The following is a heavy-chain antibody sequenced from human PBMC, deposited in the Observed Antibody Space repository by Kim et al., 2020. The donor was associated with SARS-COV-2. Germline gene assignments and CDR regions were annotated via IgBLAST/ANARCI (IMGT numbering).Heavy chain of an antibody. CDR3: ARVWFGVAGRRLDY. J-gene: IGHJ4*02. CDR2: IKQDGSEK. Sequence: GGSPRLSCAASGFTFSNYWMSWVRQAPGKGLEWVANIKQDGSEKYYVDSVKGRFTISRDNAKNSLYLQMNSLRAEDTAVYHCARVWFGVAGRRLDYWGQGTLVTVSS. CDR1: GFTFSNYW. D-gene: IGHD3-10*01. V-gene: IGHV3-7*03.